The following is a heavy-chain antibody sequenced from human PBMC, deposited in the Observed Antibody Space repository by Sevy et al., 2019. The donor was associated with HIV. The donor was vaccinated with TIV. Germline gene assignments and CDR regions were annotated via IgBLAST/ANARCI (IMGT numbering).Heavy chain of an antibody. CDR1: GYSFISYG. J-gene: IGHJ3*01. D-gene: IGHD2-8*01. V-gene: IGHV1-18*01. CDR2: IGASRGNT. Sequence: ASVKVSCKASGYSFISYGISWVRQAPGQGLEWMGWIGASRGNTNYAQMFQGRVTMTTDTSTSTAYMQLTSLKSDDTAVYYCARDAPVYLSPEAFHVWGQGTMVTVSS. CDR3: ARDAPVYLSPEAFHV.